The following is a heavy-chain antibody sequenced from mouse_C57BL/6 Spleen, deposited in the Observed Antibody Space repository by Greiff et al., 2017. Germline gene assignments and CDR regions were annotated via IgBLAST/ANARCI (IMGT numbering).Heavy chain of an antibody. CDR2: IYPGDGDT. D-gene: IGHD2-3*01. CDR3: ARGGIYDGYYWFAY. J-gene: IGHJ3*01. Sequence: QVQLQQSGAELVKPGASVKISCKASGYAFSSYWMNWVKQRPGKGLEWIGQIYPGDGDTNYNGKFKGKATLTADKSSSTAYMQLSSLTSEDSAVYFCARGGIYDGYYWFAYWGQGTLVTVSA. V-gene: IGHV1-80*01. CDR1: GYAFSSYW.